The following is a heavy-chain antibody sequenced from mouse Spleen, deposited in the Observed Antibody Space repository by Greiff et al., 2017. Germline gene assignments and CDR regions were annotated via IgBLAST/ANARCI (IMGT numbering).Heavy chain of an antibody. V-gene: IGHV5-12-1*01. CDR1: GFAFSSYD. CDR3: ARHPYYGNYEYFDV. CDR2: ISSGGGST. Sequence: DVMLVESGGGLVKPGGSLKLSCAASGFAFSSYDMSWVRQTPEKRLEWVAYISSGGGSTYYPDTVKGRFTISRDNAKNTLYLQMSSLKSEDTAMYYCARHPYYGNYEYFDVWGAGTTVTVSS. D-gene: IGHD2-1*01. J-gene: IGHJ1*01.